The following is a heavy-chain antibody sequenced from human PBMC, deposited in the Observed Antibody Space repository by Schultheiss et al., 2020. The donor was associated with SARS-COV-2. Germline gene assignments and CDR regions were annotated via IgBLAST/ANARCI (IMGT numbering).Heavy chain of an antibody. D-gene: IGHD5-18*01. Sequence: GESLKISCAASGFTFSSYGMHWVRQAPGKGLEWVAVIWYDGSNKYYADSVKGRFTISRDNSKNTLYLQMNSLRAEDTALYYCVRGGYFRFGYAFDVWGQGTMVTVSS. CDR2: IWYDGSNK. V-gene: IGHV3-33*01. J-gene: IGHJ3*01. CDR3: VRGGYFRFGYAFDV. CDR1: GFTFSSYG.